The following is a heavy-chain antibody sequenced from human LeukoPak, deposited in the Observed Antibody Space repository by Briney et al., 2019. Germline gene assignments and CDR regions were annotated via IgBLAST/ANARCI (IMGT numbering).Heavy chain of an antibody. Sequence: PGGSLRLTCVASGFTFSSLGMHWVRQARGKGLEWVAVISSDGSKKNYADSVKGRLTLSRDNSKNTVYLQVDGLRTEDTAVYYCAKGRQYSFDYLIDYWGQGTLVTVSS. CDR3: AKGRQYSFDYLIDY. CDR2: ISSDGSKK. D-gene: IGHD3-9*01. V-gene: IGHV3-30*18. J-gene: IGHJ4*02. CDR1: GFTFSSLG.